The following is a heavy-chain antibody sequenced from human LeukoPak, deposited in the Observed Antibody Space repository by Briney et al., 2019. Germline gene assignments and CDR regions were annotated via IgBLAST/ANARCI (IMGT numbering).Heavy chain of an antibody. CDR1: GYAFTSYY. CDR2: INPSGGST. CDR3: ARDKWVTIFGVVIPSDYYYGMDV. D-gene: IGHD3-3*01. J-gene: IGHJ6*02. Sequence: ASVTVSCKASGYAFTSYYMHWVRQAPGQGLEWMGIINPSGGSTSYAQKLQGRVTMTTDTSTSTAYMELRSLRSDDMAVYYCARDKWVTIFGVVIPSDYYYGMDVWGQGTTVTVSS. V-gene: IGHV1-46*01.